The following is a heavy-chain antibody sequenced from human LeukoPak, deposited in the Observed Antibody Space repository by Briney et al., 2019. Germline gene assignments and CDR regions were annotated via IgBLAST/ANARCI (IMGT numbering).Heavy chain of an antibody. Sequence: GASVKVSCKASGYTFTGYYMHWVRQAPGQGLEWMGWINPNSGGTNYAQKLQGRVTMTTDTSTSTAYMELRSLRSDDTAVYYCARDRLVEMATILFDYWGQGTLVTVPS. CDR1: GYTFTGYY. CDR2: INPNSGGT. V-gene: IGHV1-2*02. D-gene: IGHD5-24*01. CDR3: ARDRLVEMATILFDY. J-gene: IGHJ4*02.